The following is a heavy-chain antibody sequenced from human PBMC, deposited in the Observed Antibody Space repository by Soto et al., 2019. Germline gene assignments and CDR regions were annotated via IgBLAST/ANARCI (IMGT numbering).Heavy chain of an antibody. CDR1: GFTCSDYY. Sequence: QVQLVESGGGLVKPGGSLRLSCAASGFTCSDYYMSWIRQAPGKGLEWVSYISSSGSTRYYVDSVKGRFTISRDNAKNSLYLQMNSLRPEDTAVYYCARTGTYDSSGYLLTAYYFDYWGQGTLVTVSS. CDR3: ARTGTYDSSGYLLTAYYFDY. J-gene: IGHJ4*02. CDR2: ISSSGSTR. V-gene: IGHV3-11*01. D-gene: IGHD3-22*01.